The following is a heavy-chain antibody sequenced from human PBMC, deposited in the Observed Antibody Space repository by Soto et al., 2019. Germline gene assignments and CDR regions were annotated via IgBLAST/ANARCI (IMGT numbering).Heavy chain of an antibody. CDR1: GYTFITYG. V-gene: IGHV1-18*01. CDR3: ARGDRGDY. Sequence: QVQLMQSGAEVKKPGASVKVSCKASGYTFITYGITWVRQAPGQGLEWMGWINTHNGNTNYAQKLQGRVTMTTDTSTSTAYMELRNLKSDDTAVYYCARGDRGDYWGQGTLVAVSS. CDR2: INTHNGNT. J-gene: IGHJ4*02.